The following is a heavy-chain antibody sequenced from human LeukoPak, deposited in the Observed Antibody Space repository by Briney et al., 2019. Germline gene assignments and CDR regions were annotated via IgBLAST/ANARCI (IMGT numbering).Heavy chain of an antibody. CDR1: GITLSNYG. CDR2: ISDSSDRT. V-gene: IGHV3-23*01. Sequence: GGSLRLSCVVSGITLSNYGMSWVRQAPGKGLEWIEGISDSSDRTNYADSVKGRFTISRDNPQNTLYQQMNSLNAEGKSVYFCAKRGVVIRVILVGFHKEAYYFDSWGQGALVTVSS. J-gene: IGHJ4*02. CDR3: AKRGVVIRVILVGFHKEAYYFDS. D-gene: IGHD3-22*01.